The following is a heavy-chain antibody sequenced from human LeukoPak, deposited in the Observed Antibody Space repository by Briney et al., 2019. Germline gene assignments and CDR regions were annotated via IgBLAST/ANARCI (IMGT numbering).Heavy chain of an antibody. J-gene: IGHJ4*02. D-gene: IGHD1-26*01. Sequence: GGSLRLSCAASVFTFSSYSMNWVRQSPGKGLECVSYISSSSSTIYYADSVKGRFTISRDNAKNSLYLQMNSLRDEDTAVYYCAREESGSYFLWSVGYFDYWGQGTLVTVSS. CDR1: VFTFSSYS. CDR2: ISSSSSTI. V-gene: IGHV3-48*02. CDR3: AREESGSYFLWSVGYFDY.